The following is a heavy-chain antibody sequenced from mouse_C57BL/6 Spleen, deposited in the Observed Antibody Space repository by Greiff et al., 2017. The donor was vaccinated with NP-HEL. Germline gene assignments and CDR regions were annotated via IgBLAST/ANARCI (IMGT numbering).Heavy chain of an antibody. J-gene: IGHJ4*01. CDR1: GYTFTSYW. Sequence: VQLQHPGAELVKPGASVKVSCKASGYTFTSYWMHWVKQRPGQGLEWIGRIHPSDSDTNYNQKFKGKATLTVDKSSSTAYMQLSSLTSEDSAVYYWAIGYYYGSSYDGAYAMDYWGQGTSVTVSS. CDR2: IHPSDSDT. CDR3: AIGYYYGSSYDGAYAMDY. D-gene: IGHD1-1*01. V-gene: IGHV1-74*01.